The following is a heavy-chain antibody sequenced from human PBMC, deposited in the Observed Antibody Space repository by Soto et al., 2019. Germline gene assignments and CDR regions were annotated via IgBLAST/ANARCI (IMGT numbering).Heavy chain of an antibody. CDR3: ARTPLGYCISTSCYPPGFDY. CDR1: GFTFSSYA. D-gene: IGHD2-2*01. CDR2: ISYDGSNK. J-gene: IGHJ4*02. V-gene: IGHV3-30-3*01. Sequence: QVQLVESGGGVVQPGRSLRLSCAASGFTFSSYAMHWVRQAPGKGLEWVAVISYDGSNKYYADSVKGRFTISRDNSKNTLYLQMNSLRAEDTAVYYCARTPLGYCISTSCYPPGFDYWGQGTLVTVSS.